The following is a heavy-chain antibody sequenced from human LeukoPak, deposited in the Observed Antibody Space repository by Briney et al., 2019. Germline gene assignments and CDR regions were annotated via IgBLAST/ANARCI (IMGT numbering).Heavy chain of an antibody. CDR2: IYPGDSDT. V-gene: IGHV5-51*01. CDR1: GYRFTSYW. D-gene: IGHD2-15*01. CDR3: ARHGVAATPYNWFDP. Sequence: GESLKISCKGSGYRFTSYWIGWVRQMPGKGLEGMGIIYPGDSDTRYSPSFQGQVTISADKSISTAYLQWSSLKASDTAMYYCARHGVAATPYNWFDPWGQGTLVTVSS. J-gene: IGHJ5*02.